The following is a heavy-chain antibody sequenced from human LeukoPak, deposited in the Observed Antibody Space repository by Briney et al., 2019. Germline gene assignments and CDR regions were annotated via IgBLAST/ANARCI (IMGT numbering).Heavy chain of an antibody. CDR2: MNPSSGNT. D-gene: IGHD6-13*01. V-gene: IGHV1-8*01. CDR1: GYTFTSYD. Sequence: ASVKVSCKASGYTFTSYDINWVRQATGQGLGWMGWMNPSSGNTGYAQKFQGRVTMTRNTSISTAYMELSSLRSEDTAVYYCARGIAAAGTGSYFGYWGQGTLVTVSS. J-gene: IGHJ4*02. CDR3: ARGIAAAGTGSYFGY.